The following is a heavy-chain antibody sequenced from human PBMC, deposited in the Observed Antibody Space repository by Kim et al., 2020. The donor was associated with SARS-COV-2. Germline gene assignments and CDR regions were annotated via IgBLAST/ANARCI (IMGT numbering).Heavy chain of an antibody. CDR3: AKDRGSGSYHSLGFDY. V-gene: IGHV3-30*18. D-gene: IGHD3-10*01. Sequence: GGSLRLSCAASGFTFSSYGMHWVRQAPGKGLEWVAVISYDGSNKYYADSVKGRFTISRDNSKNTLYLQMNSLRAEDTAVYCCAKDRGSGSYHSLGFDYWGQGTLVTVSS. J-gene: IGHJ4*02. CDR2: ISYDGSNK. CDR1: GFTFSSYG.